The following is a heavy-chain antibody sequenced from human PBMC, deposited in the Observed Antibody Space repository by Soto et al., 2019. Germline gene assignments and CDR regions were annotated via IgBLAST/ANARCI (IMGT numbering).Heavy chain of an antibody. J-gene: IGHJ6*02. V-gene: IGHV3-13*01. Sequence: GGSLRLSCAASGFTFSSYDMHWVRQATGKGLEWVSAIGTAGDTYYPGSVKGRFTISRENAKNSLYLQMNSLRAEDTAVYYCARGDLPYKATKTNNYYYYGMDVWGQGTTVTVSS. CDR2: IGTAGDT. D-gene: IGHD1-1*01. CDR3: ARGDLPYKATKTNNYYYYGMDV. CDR1: GFTFSSYD.